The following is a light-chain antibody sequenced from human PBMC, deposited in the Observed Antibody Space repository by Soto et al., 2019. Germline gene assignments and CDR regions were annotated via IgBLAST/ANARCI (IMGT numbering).Light chain of an antibody. Sequence: EIVLTQSPGTLSLSPGERATLSCRASQRVRSSYLAWYQQNPGQAPRLLIYGASSRATGIPDRFSGSGSGTDFTLTISRLEPEDFAVYYCQQYGSSPTFGQGTKVEIK. CDR3: QQYGSSPT. CDR2: GAS. J-gene: IGKJ1*01. V-gene: IGKV3-20*01. CDR1: QRVRSSY.